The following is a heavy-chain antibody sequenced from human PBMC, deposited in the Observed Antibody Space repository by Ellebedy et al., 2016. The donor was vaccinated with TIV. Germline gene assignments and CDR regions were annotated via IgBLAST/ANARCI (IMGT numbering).Heavy chain of an antibody. CDR3: AKDTLGSGFDY. J-gene: IGHJ4*02. V-gene: IGHV3-9*01. Sequence: SLKISCAASGFTFDDYAMHWVRQAPGKGLEWVSGISWNSGSIDYADSVKGRFTISRDNAKNSLYLQMNSLRGEDTALYYCAKDTLGSGFDYWGQGTLVTVSS. D-gene: IGHD6-19*01. CDR2: ISWNSGSI. CDR1: GFTFDDYA.